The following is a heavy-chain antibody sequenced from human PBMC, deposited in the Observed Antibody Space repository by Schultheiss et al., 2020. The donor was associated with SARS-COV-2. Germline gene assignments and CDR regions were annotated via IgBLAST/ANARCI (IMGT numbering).Heavy chain of an antibody. CDR3: ARGGSYPLDY. CDR2: INHSGST. CDR1: GGSISSYY. D-gene: IGHD1-26*01. Sequence: SETLSLTCTVSGGSISSYYWSWIRQPPGKGLEWIGEINHSGSTNYNPSLQSRVTISIDTSKNQFSLHLNSVTPEDTAVYYCARGGSYPLDYWGQGTLVTVSS. J-gene: IGHJ4*02. V-gene: IGHV4-34*01.